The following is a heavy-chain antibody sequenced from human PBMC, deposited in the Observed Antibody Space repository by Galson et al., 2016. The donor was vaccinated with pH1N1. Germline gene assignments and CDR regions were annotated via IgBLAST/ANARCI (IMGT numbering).Heavy chain of an antibody. J-gene: IGHJ4*02. D-gene: IGHD5-24*01. Sequence: SLRLSCATSGFSFSYYAMGWVRQGPGKGLEWVSSFSISGSRTYYADSVKGRFTISRDTSRSTMFLQMNSLRADDTALYYCVQGGRDDYNPYFDYWGQGTLVTVSS. V-gene: IGHV3-23*05. CDR2: FSISGSRT. CDR3: VQGGRDDYNPYFDY. CDR1: GFSFSYYA.